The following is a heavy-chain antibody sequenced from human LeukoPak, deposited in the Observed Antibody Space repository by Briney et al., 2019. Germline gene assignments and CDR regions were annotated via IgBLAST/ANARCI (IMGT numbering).Heavy chain of an antibody. CDR2: INWNGGKT. Sequence: GGSLRLSCAASGFTFDDYGMSWVRQAPGKGLEWVSGINWNGGKTGYADSVKGRFTISRDNSKNTLYLQMNSLRAEDTAVYYCARVSIDCSGGSCYHRPDYWGQGTLVTVSS. D-gene: IGHD2-15*01. CDR1: GFTFDDYG. CDR3: ARVSIDCSGGSCYHRPDY. J-gene: IGHJ4*02. V-gene: IGHV3-20*04.